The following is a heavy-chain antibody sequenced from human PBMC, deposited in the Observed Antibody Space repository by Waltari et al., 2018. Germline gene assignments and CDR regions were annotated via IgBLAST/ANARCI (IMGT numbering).Heavy chain of an antibody. CDR3: ARADHQLLYLDY. CDR1: GGSISSYY. V-gene: IGHV4-59*01. J-gene: IGHJ4*02. Sequence: QVQLQESGPGLVKPSETLSLTCTVSGGSISSYYWSWIRQPPGKGLEWIGYIYYSGSTNYNPSLKSRVTISVDTSKNQFSLKLSSVTAADTAVYYCARADHQLLYLDYWGQGTLVTVSS. D-gene: IGHD2-2*01. CDR2: IYYSGST.